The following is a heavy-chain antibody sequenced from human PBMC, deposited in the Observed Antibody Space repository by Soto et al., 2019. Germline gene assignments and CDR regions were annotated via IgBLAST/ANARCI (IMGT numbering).Heavy chain of an antibody. J-gene: IGHJ6*02. CDR1: GGSFSGYN. D-gene: IGHD3-10*01. V-gene: IGHV4-34*01. CDR3: ARGGSGVRPMDV. CDR2: INHSGST. Sequence: SETLSLTCAVYGGSFSGYNWSWIRQSPGKGLEWIGEINHSGSTNYNPSLKSRVTISIDTPKNQFSLKLSSVTAADTAIYYCARGGSGVRPMDVWGQGTTVTVSS.